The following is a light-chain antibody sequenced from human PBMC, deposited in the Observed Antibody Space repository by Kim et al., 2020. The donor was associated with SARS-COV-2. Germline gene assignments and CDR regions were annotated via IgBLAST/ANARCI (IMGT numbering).Light chain of an antibody. CDR3: NSRDSSGNHVL. CDR2: GDK. J-gene: IGLJ3*02. V-gene: IGLV3-19*01. CDR1: SLTGYY. Sequence: SSELTQDPAVSVALGQTVRITCQGDSLTGYYASWFQQKSGQAPILVMYGDKNRPSGIPDRFSGSGSGNTASLTITGAQAEDEADYYCNSRDSSGNHVLFG.